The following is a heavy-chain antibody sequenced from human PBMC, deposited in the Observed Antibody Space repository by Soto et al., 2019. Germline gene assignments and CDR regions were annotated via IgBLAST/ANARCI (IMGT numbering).Heavy chain of an antibody. V-gene: IGHV3-30*18. CDR3: AKGSLADCGGDCDAPFDY. Sequence: QVQLAESGGGVVQPGRSLRLSCAASGFTFSSYGIHWVRQAPGKGLEWVAVISYDGSNKYYADSVKGRFTISRDNSQNTLYLQMNSVRAEDTAVYYCAKGSLADCGGDCDAPFDYWGQGTLVTVSS. CDR2: ISYDGSNK. J-gene: IGHJ4*02. D-gene: IGHD2-21*02. CDR1: GFTFSSYG.